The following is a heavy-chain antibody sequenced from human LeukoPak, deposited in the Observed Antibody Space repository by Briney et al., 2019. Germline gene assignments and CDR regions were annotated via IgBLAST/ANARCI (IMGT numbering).Heavy chain of an antibody. CDR2: INAGNGNT. J-gene: IGHJ4*02. D-gene: IGHD5-12*01. CDR1: GYTFTSYA. CDR3: ASMGTSGYELFDY. V-gene: IGHV1-3*01. Sequence: ASVKVSCKASGYTFTSYAMHWVRQAPGHRLEWMGWINAGNGNTKYSQKFQGRVTSTRNTYASTAYMELSSLRSEDTAVYYCASMGTSGYELFDYWGQGTLVTVSS.